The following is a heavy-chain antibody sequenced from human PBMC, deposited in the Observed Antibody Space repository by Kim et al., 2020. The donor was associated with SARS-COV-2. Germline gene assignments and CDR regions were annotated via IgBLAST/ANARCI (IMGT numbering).Heavy chain of an antibody. CDR2: IIPIFGTA. J-gene: IGHJ6*02. Sequence: SVKVSCKASGGTFSSYAISWVRQAPGQGLEWMGGIIPIFGTANYAQKFQGRVTITADKSTSTAYMELSSLRSEDTAVYYCARVGDYDAVYGMDVWGQGTTVTVSS. CDR1: GGTFSSYA. D-gene: IGHD4-17*01. V-gene: IGHV1-69*06. CDR3: ARVGDYDAVYGMDV.